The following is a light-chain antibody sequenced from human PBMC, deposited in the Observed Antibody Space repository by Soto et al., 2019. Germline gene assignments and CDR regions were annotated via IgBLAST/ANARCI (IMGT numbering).Light chain of an antibody. Sequence: ENVLTQSPGNLSLSPGERATLSCRASQSVTNNFFAWYQQKPGQALRLLIYGISSRATGIPDRFSGSGSGTDFTLTISRLEPEDFVVYYCQQYITLPHTFGQGTKLEVK. CDR2: GIS. J-gene: IGKJ2*01. CDR3: QQYITLPHT. V-gene: IGKV3-20*01. CDR1: QSVTNNF.